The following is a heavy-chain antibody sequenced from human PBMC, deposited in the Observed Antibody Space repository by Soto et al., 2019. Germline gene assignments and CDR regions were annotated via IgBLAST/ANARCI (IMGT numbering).Heavy chain of an antibody. CDR3: AKVLLTVVRGVTDY. J-gene: IGHJ4*02. D-gene: IGHD3-10*01. CDR1: GFTFSSYA. CDR2: ISGSGYNT. V-gene: IGHV3-23*01. Sequence: DVQLLESGGALVQPGGSLRLSCAASGFTFSSYAMSWVRQAPGKGLEWISTISGSGYNTYYAGSVKGRFTISRDNSESTLYLQMNRLRAEDAAIYYCAKVLLTVVRGVTDYWGQGTLVTVSS.